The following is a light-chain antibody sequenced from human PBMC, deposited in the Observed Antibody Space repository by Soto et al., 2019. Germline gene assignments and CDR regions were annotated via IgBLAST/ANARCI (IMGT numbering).Light chain of an antibody. V-gene: IGKV1-33*01. CDR1: QDISNY. Sequence: DIQMTQSPSSLSASVGDRVTITCQASQDISNYLNWYQHKPGKAPKLLIYDASNLETGVPSRFSGSGSVTDFTFTISSLQPEDIATYYCQQYDNLPITFGPGTKVDIK. CDR3: QQYDNLPIT. CDR2: DAS. J-gene: IGKJ3*01.